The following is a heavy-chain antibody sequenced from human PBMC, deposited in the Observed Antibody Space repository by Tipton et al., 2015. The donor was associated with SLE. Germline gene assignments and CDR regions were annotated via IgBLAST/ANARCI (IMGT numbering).Heavy chain of an antibody. CDR2: MYNTGST. D-gene: IGHD3-10*01. V-gene: IGHV4-30-2*06. CDR3: AGGFYYGSGTFSDFEY. J-gene: IGHJ4*02. CDR1: GISISSAGYS. Sequence: LRLSCTVSGISISSAGYSWSWIRQSPGKGLEWIGYMYNTGSTSYNPSLRSRVTISVDRSKNQFSLKMSSVNAADTAVYYCAGGFYYGSGTFSDFEYWGQGTLATVSS.